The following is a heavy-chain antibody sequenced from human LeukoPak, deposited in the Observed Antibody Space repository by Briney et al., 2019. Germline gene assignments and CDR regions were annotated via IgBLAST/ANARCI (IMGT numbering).Heavy chain of an antibody. CDR2: IRAKTNGGTA. V-gene: IGHV3-15*01. D-gene: IGHD4-17*01. Sequence: KPGGSLRLSCAASGFTFSNAWMNWVRRAPGKGPERVGRIRAKTNGGTADYTPPVKGRFTISRDDSKNTLYLQMNSLKTEDTAVYYCTTHPSWDYGDLTTSGDYWGQGTLVTVSS. CDR1: GFTFSNAW. CDR3: TTHPSWDYGDLTTSGDY. J-gene: IGHJ4*02.